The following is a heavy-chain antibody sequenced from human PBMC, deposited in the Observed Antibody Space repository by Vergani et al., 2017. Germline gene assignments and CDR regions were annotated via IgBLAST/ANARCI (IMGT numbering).Heavy chain of an antibody. CDR2: INPNSGGT. Sequence: QVQLVQSGAEVKKPGASVKVSCKASGYTFTGYYMHWVRQAPGQGLEWMGWINPNSGGTNYAQKFQGRVTMTRDTSISTAYMELSRLRSDDTAVYYCARGTLDGGWTGLGPFDPWGQGTLVTVSS. J-gene: IGHJ5*02. D-gene: IGHD3/OR15-3a*01. CDR3: ARGTLDGGWTGLGPFDP. V-gene: IGHV1-2*02. CDR1: GYTFTGYY.